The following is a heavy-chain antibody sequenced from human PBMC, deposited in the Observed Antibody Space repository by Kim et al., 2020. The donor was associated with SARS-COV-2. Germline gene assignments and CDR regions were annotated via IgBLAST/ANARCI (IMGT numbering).Heavy chain of an antibody. CDR1: GGSISSYY. D-gene: IGHD3-10*01. J-gene: IGHJ4*02. Sequence: SETLSLTCTVSGGSISSYYWSWIRQPPGKGLEWIGYIYYSGSTNYNPSLKSRVTISVDTSKNQFSLKLSSVTAADTAVYYCARSLSLVVRGVFDYWGQGTLVTVSS. CDR3: ARSLSLVVRGVFDY. CDR2: IYYSGST. V-gene: IGHV4-59*01.